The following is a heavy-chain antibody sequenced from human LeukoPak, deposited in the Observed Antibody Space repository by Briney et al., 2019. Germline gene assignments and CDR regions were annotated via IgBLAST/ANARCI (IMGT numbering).Heavy chain of an antibody. CDR3: AREGYDSSGYSYYYYYMDV. J-gene: IGHJ6*03. Sequence: PGGSLRLSCAASGFTFGDYGMSWVRQAPGKGLEWVSGINWNGGNTGYADSVKGRFTISRDNAKNSLYLQMKSLRAEDTALYYCAREGYDSSGYSYYYYYMDVWGTGTTVTVSS. CDR2: INWNGGNT. V-gene: IGHV3-20*04. D-gene: IGHD3-22*01. CDR1: GFTFGDYG.